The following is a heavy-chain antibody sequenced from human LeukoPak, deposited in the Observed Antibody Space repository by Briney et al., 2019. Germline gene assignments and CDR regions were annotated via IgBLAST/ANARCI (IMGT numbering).Heavy chain of an antibody. D-gene: IGHD3-10*01. CDR3: ARGGFGEESP. Sequence: SETLSLTCAVYGGSFSGYYWSWIRQPPGKGLEWIGEINHSGSTNYNPSLKSRVTISVDTSKNQFSLKLSSVTAADTAVYYCARGGFGEESPWGQGTLVTVSS. J-gene: IGHJ5*02. CDR1: GGSFSGYY. CDR2: INHSGST. V-gene: IGHV4-34*01.